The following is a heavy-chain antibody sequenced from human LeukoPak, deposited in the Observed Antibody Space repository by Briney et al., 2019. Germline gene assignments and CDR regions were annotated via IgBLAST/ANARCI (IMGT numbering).Heavy chain of an antibody. CDR1: GFNFTNHA. CDR2: ISGGGDIT. D-gene: IGHD2-21*02. J-gene: IGHJ4*02. CDR3: VREDTPATANY. V-gene: IGHV3-23*01. Sequence: GGSLRLSCAASGFNFTNHAMSWVRQTAGKGLEWVSAISGGGDITYYADSVKGRFTISRDNSKDTLFLQMHSLRPGDTAVYYCVREDTPATANYWGQGTLVTISS.